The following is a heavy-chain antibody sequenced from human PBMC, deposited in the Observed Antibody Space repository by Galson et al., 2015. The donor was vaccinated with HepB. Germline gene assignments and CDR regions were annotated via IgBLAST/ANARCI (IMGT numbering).Heavy chain of an antibody. CDR3: ARDRPTWYYDSSGYYYFLDY. D-gene: IGHD3-22*01. Sequence: SLRLSCAASGFTFSSYSMNWVRQAPGKGLEWVSYISSSSSTIYYADSAKGRFTISRDNAKNSLYLQMNSLRAEDTAVYYCARDRPTWYYDSSGYYYFLDYWGQGTLVTVSS. CDR1: GFTFSSYS. J-gene: IGHJ4*02. CDR2: ISSSSSTI. V-gene: IGHV3-48*04.